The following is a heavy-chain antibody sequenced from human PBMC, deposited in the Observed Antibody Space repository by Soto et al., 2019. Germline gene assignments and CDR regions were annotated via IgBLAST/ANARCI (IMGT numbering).Heavy chain of an antibody. Sequence: SVKVSCKASGGTFSSYAISWVRQAPGQGLEWMGGIIPIFGTANYAQKFQGRVTITADKSTSTAYMELSSLRSEDTAVYYCARGGYTSSPRGLDYYYGMDVWGQGTTVTVSS. CDR2: IIPIFGTA. J-gene: IGHJ6*02. CDR1: GGTFSSYA. CDR3: ARGGYTSSPRGLDYYYGMDV. V-gene: IGHV1-69*06. D-gene: IGHD6-13*01.